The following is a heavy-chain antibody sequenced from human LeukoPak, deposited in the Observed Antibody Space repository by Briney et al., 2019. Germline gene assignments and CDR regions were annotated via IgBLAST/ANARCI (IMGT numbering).Heavy chain of an antibody. V-gene: IGHV4-4*02. CDR2: IYHSGST. Sequence: SGTLSLTCAVSGGSISSSNWWSWVRQPLGKGLEWIGEIYHSGSTNYNPSLKSRVTISVDKSKNQFSLKLSSVTAADTAVYYCARAQYYYGSGSYYKDYYYYYGMDVWGKGTTVTVSS. CDR3: ARAQYYYGSGSYYKDYYYYYGMDV. CDR1: GGSISSSNW. D-gene: IGHD3-10*01. J-gene: IGHJ6*04.